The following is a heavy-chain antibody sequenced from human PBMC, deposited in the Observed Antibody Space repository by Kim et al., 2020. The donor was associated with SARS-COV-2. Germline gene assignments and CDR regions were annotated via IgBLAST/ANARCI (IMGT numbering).Heavy chain of an antibody. V-gene: IGHV4-34*01. J-gene: IGHJ4*02. CDR3: ARTSITIFGVASFDY. CDR1: GGSFSGYY. Sequence: SETLSLTCAVYGGSFSGYYWSWIRQPPGKGLEWIGEINHSGSTNYNPSLKSRVTISVDTSKNQFSLKLSSVTAADTAVYYCARTSITIFGVASFDYWGQG. D-gene: IGHD3-3*01. CDR2: INHSGST.